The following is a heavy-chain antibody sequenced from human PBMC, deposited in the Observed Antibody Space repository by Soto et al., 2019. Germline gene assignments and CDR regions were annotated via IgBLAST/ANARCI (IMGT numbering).Heavy chain of an antibody. V-gene: IGHV1-58*02. J-gene: IGHJ6*02. D-gene: IGHD3-9*01. CDR1: GFTFTSSA. CDR3: AADRVRYFDWPPLMDV. CDR2: IVVGSGNT. Sequence: SVKVSCKASGFTFTSSAMQWVRQARGQRLEWIGWIVVGSGNTNYAQKFQERVTITRDMSTSTAYMELSSLRSEDTAVYYCAADRVRYFDWPPLMDVWGQGTTVTVSS.